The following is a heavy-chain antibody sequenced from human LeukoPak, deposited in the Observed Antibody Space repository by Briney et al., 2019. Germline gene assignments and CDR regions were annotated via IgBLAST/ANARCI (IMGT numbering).Heavy chain of an antibody. J-gene: IGHJ6*04. CDR2: ISSSSSYI. V-gene: IGHV3-21*01. CDR1: GFTFSSYS. D-gene: IGHD2-2*01. Sequence: PGGSLRLSCAASGFTFSSYSMNWVRQAPGKGLEWVSSISSSSSYIYYADSVKGRFTISRVNAKNSLYLQMNSLRAEDTAVYYCARETPRYCSSTSCPYYGMDVWGKGTTVTVSS. CDR3: ARETPRYCSSTSCPYYGMDV.